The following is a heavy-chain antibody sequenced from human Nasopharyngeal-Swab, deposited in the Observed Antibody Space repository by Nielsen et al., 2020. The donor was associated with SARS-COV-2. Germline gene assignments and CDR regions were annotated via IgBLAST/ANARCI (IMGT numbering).Heavy chain of an antibody. J-gene: IGHJ5*02. Sequence: SETLSLTCTVSGGSISRTSYYWGWIRQPPGKGLEWIGSIFYSGSTYYNPSLKSRVTISVDTSKNQFSLKLSSVTAADTAVYYCARDGDITLVRGVMKWFDPWGQGTLVTVSS. CDR2: IFYSGST. CDR1: GGSISRTSYY. D-gene: IGHD3-10*01. V-gene: IGHV4-39*07. CDR3: ARDGDITLVRGVMKWFDP.